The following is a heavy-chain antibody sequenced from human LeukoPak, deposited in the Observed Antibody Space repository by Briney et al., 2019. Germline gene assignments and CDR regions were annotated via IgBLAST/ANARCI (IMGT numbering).Heavy chain of an antibody. D-gene: IGHD4-17*01. J-gene: IGHJ4*02. CDR1: GFPFSSYW. CDR3: ARDGPSSPTYGEGGAY. V-gene: IGHV3-7*03. CDR2: IKGDGSEK. Sequence: GGSLRLSCAASGFPFSSYWMSWVRQAPGKGLEWVANIKGDGSEKYYVDSVKGRFTKSRDNGKNLLYLQMNSLRAEDTAVYYCARDGPSSPTYGEGGAYWGQGTPVTDSS.